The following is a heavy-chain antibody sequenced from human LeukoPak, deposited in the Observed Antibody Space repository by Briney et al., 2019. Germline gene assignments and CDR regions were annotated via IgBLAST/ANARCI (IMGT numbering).Heavy chain of an antibody. J-gene: IGHJ4*02. CDR1: GGSISSGDYY. Sequence: SETLSLTCTVSGGSISSGDYYWSRIRQPPGKGLEWIGYIYYSGSTYYNPSLKSRVTISVDTSKNQFSLRLSSVTAADTAVYYCARVGVYGLCTSSACFSPFDCWGQGTLVTVSS. CDR2: IYYSGST. CDR3: ARVGVYGLCTSSACFSPFDC. D-gene: IGHD2-2*03. V-gene: IGHV4-30-4*01.